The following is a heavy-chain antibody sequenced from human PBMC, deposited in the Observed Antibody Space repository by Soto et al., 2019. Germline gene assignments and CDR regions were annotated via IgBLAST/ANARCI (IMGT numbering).Heavy chain of an antibody. D-gene: IGHD3-3*01. J-gene: IGHJ4*02. CDR1: GGSFSGYY. V-gene: IGHV4-34*01. CDR3: ARGPYRITIFGVVIIPYFDY. CDR2: INHSGST. Sequence: GTLTLTCAVYGGSFSGYYWSGIRQPPGKGLEWIGEINHSGSTNYNPSLESRVTISVDTSKNQFSLKLSSVTAADTAVYYCARGPYRITIFGVVIIPYFDYWGQGTLVTVSS.